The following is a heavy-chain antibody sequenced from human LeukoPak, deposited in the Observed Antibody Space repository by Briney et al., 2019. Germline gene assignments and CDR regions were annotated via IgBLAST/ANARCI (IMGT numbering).Heavy chain of an antibody. CDR2: IRSKAYGGTT. J-gene: IGHJ4*02. CDR3: TRAPLRDILTGYYRGTYYFDY. Sequence: GGSLRLSCTASGFTFSGAWMTWVRQAPGKGQEWVGFIRSKAYGGTTEYAASVKGRFTISRDDSKSIAYLQMNSLQTEDTAVYYCTRAPLRDILTGYYRGTYYFDYWGQGTLVTVSS. D-gene: IGHD3-9*01. CDR1: GFTFSGAW. V-gene: IGHV3-49*04.